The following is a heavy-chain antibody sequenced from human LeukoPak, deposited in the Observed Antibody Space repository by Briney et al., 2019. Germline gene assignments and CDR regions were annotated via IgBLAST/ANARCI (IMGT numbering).Heavy chain of an antibody. D-gene: IGHD5-18*01. CDR3: ARTEDTAMVKGFYGMDV. Sequence: GGSLRLSCAASGFTFSSYWMHWVRQAPGKGLVWVSRINSDGTSTTYADSVKGRFTISRDNAKNTLYLQMNSLRAEDTAVYYCARTEDTAMVKGFYGMDVWGQGTTVTVSS. V-gene: IGHV3-74*01. CDR2: INSDGTST. J-gene: IGHJ6*02. CDR1: GFTFSSYW.